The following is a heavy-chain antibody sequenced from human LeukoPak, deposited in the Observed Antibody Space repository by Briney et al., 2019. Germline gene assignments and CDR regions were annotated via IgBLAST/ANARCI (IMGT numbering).Heavy chain of an antibody. J-gene: IGHJ5*02. CDR1: GFTFSSYD. CDR2: IGTAGDT. D-gene: IGHD3-16*02. Sequence: GGSLRLSCAASGFTFSSYDMHWVRHATGKGLEWVSAIGTAGDTYYPGSVKGRFTISRENAKNSLYLQMNSLRAGDTAVYYCARAQAESYDYVWGSYRYTWFDPWGQGTLVTVSS. V-gene: IGHV3-13*01. CDR3: ARAQAESYDYVWGSYRYTWFDP.